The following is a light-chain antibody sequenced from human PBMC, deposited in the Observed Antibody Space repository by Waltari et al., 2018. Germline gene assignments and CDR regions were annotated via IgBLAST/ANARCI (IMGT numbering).Light chain of an antibody. J-gene: IGKJ1*01. CDR3: QQSYSSPQT. CDR2: SAS. CDR1: QSISTY. V-gene: IGKV1-39*01. Sequence: DIQMTQSPSSLSGSVGDRVTITCRASQSISTYLHRYQQKPGKAPKLLISSASSLQSGVPSRFSGSGSGTDFTLTISSLQPEDFATYYCQQSYSSPQTFGQGTKVEIK.